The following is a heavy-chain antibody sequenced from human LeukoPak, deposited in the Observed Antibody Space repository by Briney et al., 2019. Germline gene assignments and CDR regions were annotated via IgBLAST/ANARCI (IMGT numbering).Heavy chain of an antibody. CDR2: VSGSGGTT. V-gene: IGHV3-23*01. CDR3: AKTTGYSDYSPFHH. Sequence: GGSLRLSCAASGFTFRIYVMTWVRQAPGKGLEWVSTVSGSGGTTYHADSVKGRFTVSRDNSRNTLYLQMNGLRAEDPAVYFCAKTTGYSDYSPFHHWGQGTLVTVSS. CDR1: GFTFRIYV. J-gene: IGHJ1*01. D-gene: IGHD4-11*01.